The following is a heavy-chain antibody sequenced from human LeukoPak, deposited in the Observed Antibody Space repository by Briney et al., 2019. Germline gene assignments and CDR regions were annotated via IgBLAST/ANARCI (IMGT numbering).Heavy chain of an antibody. CDR3: FARNFDPFGM. CDR2: IYTGGST. CDR1: GFTVRSTF. J-gene: IGHJ3*02. Sequence: PGGSLRLSCSASGFTVRSTFMNWVRQAPGKGLEWVSVIYTGGSTYYTDSVRGRFTISRDDSKNTVYLQMNSLRADDTAVYYCFARNFDPFGMWGQGTMVIVSS. V-gene: IGHV3-53*01.